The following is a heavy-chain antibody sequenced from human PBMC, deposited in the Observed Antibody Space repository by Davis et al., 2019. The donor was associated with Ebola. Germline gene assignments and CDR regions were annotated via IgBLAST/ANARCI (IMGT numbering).Heavy chain of an antibody. CDR3: ARDSDDYSFYY. D-gene: IGHD4-11*01. CDR1: GFTFSDYY. V-gene: IGHV3-11*06. J-gene: IGHJ4*02. Sequence: GGSLRLSCAASGFTFSDYYMSWIRQAPGKGLEWVSYISSSSSYTNYADSVKGRFTISRDNSKNTLYLQMNSLRPEDTAVYYCARDSDDYSFYYWGQGTLVTVSS. CDR2: ISSSSSYT.